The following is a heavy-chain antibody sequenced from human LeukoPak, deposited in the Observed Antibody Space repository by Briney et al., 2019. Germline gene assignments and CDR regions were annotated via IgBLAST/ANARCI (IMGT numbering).Heavy chain of an antibody. V-gene: IGHV4-39*01. J-gene: IGHJ3*02. CDR1: GGSISSSSYY. Sequence: PSETLSLTCTVSGGSISSSSYYWGWIRQPPGKGLEWIGSMYYSGGTNYNPSLRSRVTMSVDTSKNQFSLKLSPVTAADTAVYYCARRPPWWQDPGITFDIWGQGTMVTVSS. CDR2: MYYSGGT. CDR3: ARRPPWWQDPGITFDI. D-gene: IGHD2-15*01.